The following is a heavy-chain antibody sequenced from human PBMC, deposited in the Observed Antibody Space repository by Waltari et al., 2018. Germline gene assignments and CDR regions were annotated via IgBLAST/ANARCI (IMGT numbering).Heavy chain of an antibody. Sequence: QVQLVQSGAEVKKPGASVRVSCKASGDSFTVYYIHWVRQAPGQGLEWMGRVNPSSGATNYAPKFQGRVILTRATSISTAYMDLTGLKSDDTGVYYCARGLSWGDVWGQGAMVTVSS. J-gene: IGHJ3*01. CDR2: VNPSSGAT. V-gene: IGHV1-2*05. CDR3: ARGLSWGDV. D-gene: IGHD1-26*01. CDR1: GDSFTVYY.